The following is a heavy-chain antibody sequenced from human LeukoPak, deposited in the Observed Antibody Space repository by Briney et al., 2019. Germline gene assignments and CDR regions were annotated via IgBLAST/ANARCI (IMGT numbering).Heavy chain of an antibody. CDR2: IYYSGST. D-gene: IGHD2-15*01. V-gene: IGHV4-39*01. J-gene: IGHJ4*02. Sequence: SESLSLTCTVSGGSISSSSYYWGWIRQPPGKGLEWIGSIYYSGSTYYNPSLKSRVTISVDTSKNQFSLKLSSVTAADTAVYYCARLRYCSGGSCYSDYWGQGTLVTVSS. CDR1: GGSISSSSYY. CDR3: ARLRYCSGGSCYSDY.